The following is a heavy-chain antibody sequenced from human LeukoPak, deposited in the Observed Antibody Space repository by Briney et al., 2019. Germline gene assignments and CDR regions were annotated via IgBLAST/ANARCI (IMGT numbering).Heavy chain of an antibody. J-gene: IGHJ6*02. CDR2: MNPNSGNT. Sequence: ASVKVSCKASGGTFSSYAISWVRQATGQGLEWMGWMNPNSGNTGYAQKFQGRVTMTRNTSISTAYMELSSLRSEDTAVYYCARVQGRDYDFFKYGMDVWGQGTTVTVSS. CDR3: ARVQGRDYDFFKYGMDV. D-gene: IGHD4-17*01. V-gene: IGHV1-8*02. CDR1: GGTFSSYA.